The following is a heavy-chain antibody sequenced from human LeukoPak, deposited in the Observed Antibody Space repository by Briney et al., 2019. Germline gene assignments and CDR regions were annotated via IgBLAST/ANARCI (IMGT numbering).Heavy chain of an antibody. CDR2: ISAYNGNT. Sequence: GASVKVSCKASGYTFTSYGISWVRQAPGQGLEWMGWISAYNGNTNYAQKLQGRVTMTTDTSTSTAYMELRSLRSDDTAVYYCARATREEYCSSTSCFWSPSLADYGMDVWGQGTTVTVSS. CDR1: GYTFTSYG. D-gene: IGHD2-2*01. V-gene: IGHV1-18*01. J-gene: IGHJ6*02. CDR3: ARATREEYCSSTSCFWSPSLADYGMDV.